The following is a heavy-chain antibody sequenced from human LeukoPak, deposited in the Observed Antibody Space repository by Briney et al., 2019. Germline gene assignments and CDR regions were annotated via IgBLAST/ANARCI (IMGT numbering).Heavy chain of an antibody. D-gene: IGHD2-2*01. CDR1: GYTFTSYY. V-gene: IGHV1-46*01. CDR2: INPSGGCT. Sequence: ASVKVSCKASGYTFTSYYMHWVRQAPGQGLEWMGIINPSGGCTSYAQKFQGRVTMTRDTSTSTVYMELSSLRSEDTAVYYCARGTSDPYYYYYYGMDVWGQGTTVTVSS. CDR3: ARGTSDPYYYYYYGMDV. J-gene: IGHJ6*02.